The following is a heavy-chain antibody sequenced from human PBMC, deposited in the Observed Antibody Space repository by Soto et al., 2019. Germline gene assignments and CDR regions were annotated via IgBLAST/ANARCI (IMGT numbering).Heavy chain of an antibody. V-gene: IGHV3-23*01. J-gene: IGHJ4*02. CDR1: GFTFSSYA. CDR2: ISGSGGST. Sequence: EVQLLESGGGLVQPGGSLRLSCAASGFTFSSYAMSWVRQAPGKGLEWVSAISGSGGSTYYADSVKGRFTISRDNSKNTLYLQMNSLRAEDTAVYYCAKSHINCSGGSCYSYDYWGQGTLVTVSS. D-gene: IGHD2-15*01. CDR3: AKSHINCSGGSCYSYDY.